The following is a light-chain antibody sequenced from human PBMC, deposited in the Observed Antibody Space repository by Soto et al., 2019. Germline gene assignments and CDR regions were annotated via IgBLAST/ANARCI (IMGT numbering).Light chain of an antibody. V-gene: IGLV1-44*01. J-gene: IGLJ1*01. Sequence: QSVLTQPPSASGTPGQRVTISCSGSNSNIRSNTVNWYQQLPGTAPKLLIYSNSQRPSGVPDRFSGSKSGTSASLAISGLQSADEADYYCAAWDDSLSGYVFGTGTKLTVL. CDR3: AAWDDSLSGYV. CDR1: NSNIRSNT. CDR2: SNS.